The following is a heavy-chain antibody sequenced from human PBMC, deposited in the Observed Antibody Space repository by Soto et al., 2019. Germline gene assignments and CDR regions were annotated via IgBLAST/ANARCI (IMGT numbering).Heavy chain of an antibody. CDR3: ARRYDYGATGWFDS. D-gene: IGHD3-10*01. CDR1: GGSFSGYY. CDR2: INHTGST. Sequence: SETLSLTCAVYGGSFSGYYWSWIRQSPGKGLEWIGEINHTGSTDCSPSLKSRVTISVDTSKNQFSLRLRSLTAADTAVYYCARRYDYGATGWFDSWAQGTRVTVSS. V-gene: IGHV4-34*01. J-gene: IGHJ5*01.